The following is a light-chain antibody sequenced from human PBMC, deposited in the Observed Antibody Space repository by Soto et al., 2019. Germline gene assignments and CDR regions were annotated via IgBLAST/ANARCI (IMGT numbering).Light chain of an antibody. Sequence: EIVLTQSPGTLSLSPGERATLSCRASQSVSSSYLAWYQQKPGQAPRPLIYGASSRATGIPDRFSGSGSGTDFTLTISRLEPEDFAVYYCQQYGSSPGTLGQGTKVDIK. CDR1: QSVSSSY. CDR2: GAS. J-gene: IGKJ1*01. CDR3: QQYGSSPGT. V-gene: IGKV3-20*01.